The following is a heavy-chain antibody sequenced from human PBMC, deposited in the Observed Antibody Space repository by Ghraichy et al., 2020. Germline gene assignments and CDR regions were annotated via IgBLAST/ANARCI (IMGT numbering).Heavy chain of an antibody. Sequence: SGPTLVKPTQTLTLTCTFSGFSLSTSGVGVGWIRQPPGKALEWLALIYWDDDKRYSPSLKSRLTITKDTSKNQVVLTMTNMDPVDTATYYCAHKGVVTMVRGVIRGFDYWGQGTLVTVSS. CDR2: IYWDDDK. J-gene: IGHJ4*02. V-gene: IGHV2-5*02. D-gene: IGHD3-10*01. CDR1: GFSLSTSGVG. CDR3: AHKGVVTMVRGVIRGFDY.